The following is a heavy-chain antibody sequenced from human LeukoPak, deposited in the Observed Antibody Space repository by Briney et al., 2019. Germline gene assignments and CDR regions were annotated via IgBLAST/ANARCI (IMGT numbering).Heavy chain of an antibody. CDR3: ARPTTVTRFTLGY. Sequence: SETLSLTCAVYGGSFSGYYWSWIRQPPGKGLEWIGEINHSGSTNYNPSLKSRVTISVDTSKNQFSLKLSSVTAADTAVYYCARPTTVTRFTLGYWDQGTLVTVSS. D-gene: IGHD4-17*01. J-gene: IGHJ4*02. CDR2: INHSGST. CDR1: GGSFSGYY. V-gene: IGHV4-34*01.